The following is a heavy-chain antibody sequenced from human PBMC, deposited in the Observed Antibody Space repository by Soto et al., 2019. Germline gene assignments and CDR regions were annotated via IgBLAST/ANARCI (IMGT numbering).Heavy chain of an antibody. CDR3: AHLTSWGEGAPFDI. J-gene: IGHJ3*02. CDR2: IYWDDDK. D-gene: IGHD3-16*01. Sequence: QITLKESGPTLVKPTQTLTLTCIFSGFSLSTSGVGVGWIRQPPGKALEWLAVIYWDDDKRYSPSLKGRVTITRDTSKNQVVFTMTNMDPEDTGTFYCAHLTSWGEGAPFDIWGQGTKVTVSS. V-gene: IGHV2-5*02. CDR1: GFSLSTSGVG.